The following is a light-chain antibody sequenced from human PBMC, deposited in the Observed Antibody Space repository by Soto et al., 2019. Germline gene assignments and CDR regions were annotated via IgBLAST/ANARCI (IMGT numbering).Light chain of an antibody. J-gene: IGKJ5*01. CDR2: GAS. Sequence: DIQMTQSPSSLSAYVGDRVTITCRASQSITKYLNWYQQKPGKAPKLLIFGASGLQSGVPSRFSGSGSGTDFTLTITSLQPEDFATYYCQQSYSTPRTFGQGTRLEIK. V-gene: IGKV1-39*01. CDR3: QQSYSTPRT. CDR1: QSITKY.